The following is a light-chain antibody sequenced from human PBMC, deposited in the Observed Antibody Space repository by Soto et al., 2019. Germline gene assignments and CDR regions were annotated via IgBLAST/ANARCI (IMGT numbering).Light chain of an antibody. CDR2: AAS. J-gene: IGKJ4*01. Sequence: DIQMTQSPSSLSSSVVARVTITCRASQSINIYLHWYQQKPAKAPKLLIYAASTLQSGVPSRFSGSGSGTDFTLTISSLQPEDCATYYCERSFSTPLTFGGGTKVEIK. V-gene: IGKV1-39*01. CDR3: ERSFSTPLT. CDR1: QSINIY.